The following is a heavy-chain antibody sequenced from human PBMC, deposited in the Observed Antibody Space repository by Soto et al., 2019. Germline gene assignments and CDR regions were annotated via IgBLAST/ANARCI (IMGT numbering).Heavy chain of an antibody. D-gene: IGHD2-8*01. Sequence: LRLSCASSGCTFSSDGMHWVRQAPGKGLEWVAVIWYDGSNKYYADSVKGRFTISRDNSKNTLYLQMNSLRAEDTAVYYCAREPRTNGNIDYWGQGTLVTVSS. CDR2: IWYDGSNK. CDR3: AREPRTNGNIDY. CDR1: GCTFSSDG. V-gene: IGHV3-33*01. J-gene: IGHJ4*02.